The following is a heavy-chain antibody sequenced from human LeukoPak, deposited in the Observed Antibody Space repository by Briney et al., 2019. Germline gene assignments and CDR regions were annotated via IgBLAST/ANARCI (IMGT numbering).Heavy chain of an antibody. CDR1: GGSFIGYY. D-gene: IGHD3-3*01. V-gene: IGHV4-34*01. CDR2: INHSGGA. Sequence: PSETLSLSCAVYGGSFIGYYWSWIRQPPGKGLEWIGEINHSGGANYNPSLKSRVTISADTSKSQFSLKLGSVTAADTAVYYCARVPLRFLEPFDYWGQGTLVTVSS. J-gene: IGHJ4*02. CDR3: ARVPLRFLEPFDY.